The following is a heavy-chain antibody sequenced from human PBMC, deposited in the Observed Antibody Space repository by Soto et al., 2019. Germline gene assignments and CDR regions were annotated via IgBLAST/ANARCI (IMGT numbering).Heavy chain of an antibody. CDR1: GFSVSTSGVG. CDR3: AYIESTDYDILTGYYKPYYYFGMDV. Sequence: SGPTLVNPTQTLTLICTLSGFSVSTSGVGVGWIRQPPGKALEWLALIYWHDDKRYSPSLKSRLTITKDTSKNQVVLTMTNMDPVDTATYYCAYIESTDYDILTGYYKPYYYFGMDVWGQGTTVTVSS. J-gene: IGHJ6*02. CDR2: IYWHDDK. D-gene: IGHD3-9*01. V-gene: IGHV2-5*01.